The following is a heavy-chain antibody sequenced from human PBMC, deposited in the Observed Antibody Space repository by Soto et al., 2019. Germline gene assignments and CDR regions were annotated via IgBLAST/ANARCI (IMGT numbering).Heavy chain of an antibody. CDR3: ARGGSSDWQVALDI. V-gene: IGHV4-34*01. CDR2: IKHSGSS. CDR1: AGSFSHYY. J-gene: IGHJ3*02. Sequence: SETLSLTCAVYAGSFSHYYWNWIRQSPGKGLEWIGKIKHSGSSNYNPSLRSRVSISVDMPKNQFSLRLTSVTAADTAVYYCARGGSSDWQVALDIWGQGTMVTVSS. D-gene: IGHD6-19*01.